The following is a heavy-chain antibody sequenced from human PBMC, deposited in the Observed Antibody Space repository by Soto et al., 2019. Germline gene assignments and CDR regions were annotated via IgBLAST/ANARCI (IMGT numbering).Heavy chain of an antibody. V-gene: IGHV3-74*01. Sequence: PGGSLRLSCAASGFTFSSYWMHWVRQAPGKGLVWVSRINSDGSSTSHADSVKGRFTISRDNAKNTLYLQMNSLRAEDTAVYYCALWGYSYYYYYMDVWGKGTTVTGSS. J-gene: IGHJ6*03. CDR1: GFTFSSYW. D-gene: IGHD2-15*01. CDR2: INSDGSST. CDR3: ALWGYSYYYYYMDV.